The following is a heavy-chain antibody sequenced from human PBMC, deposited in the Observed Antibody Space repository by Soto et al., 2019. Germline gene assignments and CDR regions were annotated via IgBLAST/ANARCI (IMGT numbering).Heavy chain of an antibody. Sequence: GGSLRLSCEASGFTFSSYWMLWVRQAPGKGLVWVSRINSDGSTTSYADSVKGRFTISRDNAKNTLYLQMNSLRAEDTAVYYCARVNPGYSYVNYWGQGTLVTVSS. V-gene: IGHV3-74*01. CDR2: INSDGSTT. CDR3: ARVNPGYSYVNY. D-gene: IGHD5-18*01. CDR1: GFTFSSYW. J-gene: IGHJ4*02.